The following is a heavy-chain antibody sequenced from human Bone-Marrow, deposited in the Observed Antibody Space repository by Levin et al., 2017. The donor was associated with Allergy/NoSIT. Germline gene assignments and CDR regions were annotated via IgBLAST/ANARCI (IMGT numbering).Heavy chain of an antibody. CDR2: TYHSGTS. CDR3: VRERVGYFDI. D-gene: IGHD3-22*01. CDR1: GYSITSDHS. V-gene: IGHV4-38-2*02. J-gene: IGHJ3*02. Sequence: SETLSLTCAVSGYSITSDHSWGWIRQSPGKGLEWIGSTYHSGTSYYNPSLKSRVTTSRDTSRNQFSLNLSSVTAADSAIYYCVRERVGYFDIWGQGIAVTVST.